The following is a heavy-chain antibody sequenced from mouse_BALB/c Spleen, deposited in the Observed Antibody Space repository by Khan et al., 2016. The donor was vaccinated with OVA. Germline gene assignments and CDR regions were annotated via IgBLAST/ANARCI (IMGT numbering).Heavy chain of an antibody. CDR1: GISITSGNYR. CDR3: ARDYGSLYWFFDV. D-gene: IGHD1-1*01. J-gene: IGHJ1*01. CDR2: IYYSGTV. Sequence: EVKLLESGPGLVKPSQTVSLTCTVTGISITSGNYRWSWIRPFPGNKLEWIGNIYYSGTVTYNPSLTSRTTITRATSTNQFFLDMNSLTAEDTAPYYCARDYGSLYWFFDVWGAGTTVTVAA. V-gene: IGHV3-5*02.